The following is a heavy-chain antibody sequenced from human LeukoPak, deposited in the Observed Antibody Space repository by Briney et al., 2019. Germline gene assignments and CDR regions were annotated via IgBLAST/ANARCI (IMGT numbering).Heavy chain of an antibody. V-gene: IGHV3-33*07. CDR3: ARDRSTGSYFFFDY. CDR2: IWHDGSNK. Sequence: GGSLRLSCLASGFTPDTFGMYWARQAPGKGLEWVAVIWHDGSNKYYTDSVKGRFTISRDNSKNTLYLQMNSLRAEDTAVYYCARDRSTGSYFFFDYWGQGVLVTVSS. J-gene: IGHJ4*02. D-gene: IGHD6-19*01. CDR1: GFTPDTFG.